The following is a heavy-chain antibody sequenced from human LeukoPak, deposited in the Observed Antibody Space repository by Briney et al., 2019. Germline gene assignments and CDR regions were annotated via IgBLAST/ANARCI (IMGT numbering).Heavy chain of an antibody. D-gene: IGHD2-2*01. Sequence: PGRSLRLSCAASGFSFSSYGMHWVRQAPGKGLEWVAVIWYDGSNKYYVDSVKGRFTISRDNSKNTLYLQMNSLRAEDTAVYYCVRSARDCNSTSCRLDPWGQGTLVTVSS. CDR1: GFSFSSYG. CDR3: VRSARDCNSTSCRLDP. CDR2: IWYDGSNK. V-gene: IGHV3-33*01. J-gene: IGHJ5*02.